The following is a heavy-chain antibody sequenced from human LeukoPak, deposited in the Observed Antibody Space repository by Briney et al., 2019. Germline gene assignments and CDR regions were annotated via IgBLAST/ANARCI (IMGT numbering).Heavy chain of an antibody. V-gene: IGHV1-46*01. CDR1: GGTFSSYA. J-gene: IGHJ4*02. CDR3: ARGRDGYNSDTDY. Sequence: ASVKVSCKASGGTFSSYAISWVRQAPGQGLEWMGIINPSGGSISYAQKFQDRVTMTRDTSRTTVYLELSSLRSEDTAVYYCARGRDGYNSDTDYWGQGTLVTVSS. CDR2: INPSGGSI. D-gene: IGHD5-24*01.